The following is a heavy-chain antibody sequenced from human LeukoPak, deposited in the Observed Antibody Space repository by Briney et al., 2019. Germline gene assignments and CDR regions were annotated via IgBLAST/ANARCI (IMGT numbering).Heavy chain of an antibody. J-gene: IGHJ5*02. D-gene: IGHD6-6*01. V-gene: IGHV3-20*04. CDR1: GFTFDDYG. Sequence: PGGSLRLSCAASGFTFDDYGMSWVRQAPGKGLEWVSSINWNGCSTVYADSVKGRFTISRDNAKNSLYLQMNSLRAEDTALYYCARRYSSGSSSPYNWFDPWGQGTLVTVSS. CDR3: ARRYSSGSSSPYNWFDP. CDR2: INWNGCST.